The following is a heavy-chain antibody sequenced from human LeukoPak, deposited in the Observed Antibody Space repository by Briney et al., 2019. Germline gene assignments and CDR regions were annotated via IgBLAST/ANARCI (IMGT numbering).Heavy chain of an antibody. V-gene: IGHV4-61*02. J-gene: IGHJ5*02. CDR2: IYTSGST. Sequence: SQTLSLTCTVAGGSISSGIYCWSWMREPAGKGLEWIGRIYTSGSTNYNPSLKSRVTISVDTSKNQFSLKLSSVTAADTAVYYCARDSCSGGSCYSSWFDPWGQGTLVTVSS. CDR1: GGSISSGIYC. CDR3: ARDSCSGGSCYSSWFDP. D-gene: IGHD2-15*01.